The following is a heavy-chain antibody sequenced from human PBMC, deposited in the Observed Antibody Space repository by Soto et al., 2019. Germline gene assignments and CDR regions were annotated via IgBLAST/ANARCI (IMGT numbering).Heavy chain of an antibody. CDR3: ARDRRAWAAFDY. V-gene: IGHV3-30-3*01. CDR2: ISYDGSNK. D-gene: IGHD1-26*01. CDR1: GFTFSSYA. Sequence: QVQLVESGGGVVQPGRSLRLSYAASGFTFSSYAMHWVRQAPGKGLEWVAVISYDGSNKYYADSVKGGFTISRDNSKNTLYLQMNSLRAEDTAVYYCARDRRAWAAFDYWGQGTLVTVSS. J-gene: IGHJ4*02.